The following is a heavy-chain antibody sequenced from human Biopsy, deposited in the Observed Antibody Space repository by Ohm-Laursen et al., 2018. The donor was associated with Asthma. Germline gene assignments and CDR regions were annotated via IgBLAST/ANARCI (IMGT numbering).Heavy chain of an antibody. CDR2: IFPGDSDT. V-gene: IGHV5-51*01. Sequence: ESLRISCKASGYIFTSYWIGWVRQMPGKGLEWMAIIFPGDSDTIYSPSFQGQVTISADKSISPAYLQWSSLKASDTAIYYCARLPYGSGSFFDFWSQGTQVTVAS. D-gene: IGHD3-10*01. CDR1: GYIFTSYW. J-gene: IGHJ4*02. CDR3: ARLPYGSGSFFDF.